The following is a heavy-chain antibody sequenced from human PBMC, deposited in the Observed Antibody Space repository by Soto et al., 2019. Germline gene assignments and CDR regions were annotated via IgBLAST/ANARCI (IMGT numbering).Heavy chain of an antibody. Sequence: ASVKVSCKASGYTFTGYYIHWVRQAPGQGLEWMGWINPNSGGTNYAQRFQGWVTMTRDTSISTAYMELSRLRSDDTAVYYCARDRGLPNYDFWSGYYRPPGGMDVWGQGTTVTVSS. CDR3: ARDRGLPNYDFWSGYYRPPGGMDV. V-gene: IGHV1-2*04. CDR1: GYTFTGYY. J-gene: IGHJ6*02. CDR2: INPNSGGT. D-gene: IGHD3-3*01.